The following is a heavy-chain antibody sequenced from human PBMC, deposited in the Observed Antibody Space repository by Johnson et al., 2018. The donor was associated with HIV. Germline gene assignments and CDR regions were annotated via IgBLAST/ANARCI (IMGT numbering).Heavy chain of an antibody. J-gene: IGHJ3*02. Sequence: VLLVESGGGLVQPGGSLRLSCAASGLTFSNYAMSWVRQGPGKGLEWVSAIGASGGRTFYAASVKGRFTISRDNSKNTLYLQMNSLRAEDTAVYYCAKPRYYDNAFEMWGQGTMVTVSS. CDR3: AKPRYYDNAFEM. CDR1: GLTFSNYA. V-gene: IGHV3-23*04. CDR2: IGASGGRT. D-gene: IGHD3-16*01.